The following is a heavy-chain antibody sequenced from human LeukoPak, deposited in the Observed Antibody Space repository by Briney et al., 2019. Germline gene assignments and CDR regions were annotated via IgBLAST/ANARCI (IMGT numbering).Heavy chain of an antibody. V-gene: IGHV5-10-1*01. CDR3: ARHGGGSYSWFDP. D-gene: IGHD1-26*01. CDR1: GFSLTTYW. J-gene: IGHJ5*02. CDR2: FDPSDSYT. Sequence: GESLKISCHGSGFSLTTYWISWVRQMPGKGVEWMGRFDPSDSYTNYSPSFQGHVTISADKSNNTAYLQWSSLKASDTAMYYCARHGGGSYSWFDPWGQGTLVIVSS.